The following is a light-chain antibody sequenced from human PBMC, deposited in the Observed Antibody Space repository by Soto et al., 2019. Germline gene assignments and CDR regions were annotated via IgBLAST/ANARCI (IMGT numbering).Light chain of an antibody. CDR3: AAWDDSLNAYFV. Sequence: QSVLTQPPSASGTPWQRVTISCSGSSSNIGSNSVNWYQHLPGTAPKLLIYGNNQRPSGVPDRFSGSKSGTSASLAISGLQSEDEADYYCAAWDDSLNAYFVFG. J-gene: IGLJ1*01. CDR2: GNN. V-gene: IGLV1-44*01. CDR1: SSNIGSNS.